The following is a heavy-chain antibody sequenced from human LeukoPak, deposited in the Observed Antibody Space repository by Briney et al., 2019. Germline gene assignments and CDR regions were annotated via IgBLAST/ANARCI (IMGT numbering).Heavy chain of an antibody. Sequence: SDTLSLTCTVSGGSISSGGYYWRWIRQHPGKGLEGIGYIYYSGSTYYNPSLKSRVTISVDTSKNQFSLKLSSVTAADTAVYYCARGIHLSPFFDYWGQGTLVTVSS. CDR3: ARGIHLSPFFDY. J-gene: IGHJ4*02. CDR2: IYYSGST. CDR1: GGSISSGGYY. D-gene: IGHD5-18*01. V-gene: IGHV4-31*03.